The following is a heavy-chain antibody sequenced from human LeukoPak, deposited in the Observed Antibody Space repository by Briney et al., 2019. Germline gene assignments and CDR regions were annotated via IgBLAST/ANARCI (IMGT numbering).Heavy chain of an antibody. CDR3: ARRGAGFFDY. J-gene: IGHJ4*02. D-gene: IGHD3-10*01. V-gene: IGHV4-4*09. CDR2: IYTSGST. Sequence: SETLSLTCTVSGGFLSSYYWSWIRQPPGKGLEWIGYIYTSGSTNYNPSLKSRVTISVDTSKNQFALKLSSVTAADTAVYYCARRGAGFFDYWGQGTLVTVSS. CDR1: GGFLSSYY.